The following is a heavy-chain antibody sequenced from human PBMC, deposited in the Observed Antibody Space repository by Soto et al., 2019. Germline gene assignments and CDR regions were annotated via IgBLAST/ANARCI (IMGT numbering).Heavy chain of an antibody. CDR3: ASDASNYPYYYYGMDV. Sequence: SETLSLTCAVSGYSISSGYYWGWIRQPPGKGLEWIGCIYYSGSTNYNPSLKSRVTISVDTSKNQFSLKLSSVTAADTAVYYCASDASNYPYYYYGMDVWGQGTTVTVSS. V-gene: IGHV4-38-2*01. J-gene: IGHJ6*02. D-gene: IGHD4-4*01. CDR1: GYSISSGYY. CDR2: IYYSGST.